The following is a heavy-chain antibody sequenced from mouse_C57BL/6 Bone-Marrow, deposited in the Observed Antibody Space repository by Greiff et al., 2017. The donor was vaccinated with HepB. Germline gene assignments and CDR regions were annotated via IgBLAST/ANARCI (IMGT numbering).Heavy chain of an antibody. V-gene: IGHV14-4*01. Sequence: VQLQQSGAELVRPGASVKLSCTASGFNIKDDYMHWVKQRPEQGLEWIGWIDPENGDTEYASKFQGKATITADTSANTAYLQLSSLTSEDTAVYYCTTARYYYGSSWGQGTTLTVSS. CDR1: GFNIKDDY. CDR3: TTARYYYGSS. D-gene: IGHD1-1*01. CDR2: IDPENGDT. J-gene: IGHJ2*01.